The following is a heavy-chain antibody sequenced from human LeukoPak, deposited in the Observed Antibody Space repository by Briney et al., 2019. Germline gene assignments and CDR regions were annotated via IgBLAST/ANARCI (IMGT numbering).Heavy chain of an antibody. CDR2: ISGSGGST. CDR3: AKHSGSYYTAFDY. Sequence: QPGGSLRLSCAASGFTFSSYAMSWVRQAPGKGLEWVSAISGSGGSTYYADSVKGRFTISRDNYKNTLYLQMNSLRAEDTAVYYCAKHSGSYYTAFDYWGQGTLVTVSS. CDR1: GFTFSSYA. V-gene: IGHV3-23*01. J-gene: IGHJ4*02. D-gene: IGHD1-26*01.